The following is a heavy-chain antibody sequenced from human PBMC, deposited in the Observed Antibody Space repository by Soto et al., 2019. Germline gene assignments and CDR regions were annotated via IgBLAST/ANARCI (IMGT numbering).Heavy chain of an antibody. CDR1: GYTFTGYY. V-gene: IGHV1-2*04. D-gene: IGHD6-13*01. CDR2: INPNSGGT. J-gene: IGHJ4*02. CDR3: AISFISSPRAYYFDY. Sequence: ASVKVSCKASGYTFTGYYMHWVRQAPGQGLEWMGWINPNSGGTNYAQKFQGWVTMTRDTSISTAYMELSRLRSDDTAVYYCAISFISSPRAYYFDYWGPGTLVTVSS.